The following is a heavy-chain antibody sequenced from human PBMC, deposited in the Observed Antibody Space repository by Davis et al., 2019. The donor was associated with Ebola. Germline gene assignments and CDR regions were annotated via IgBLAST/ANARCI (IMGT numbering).Heavy chain of an antibody. J-gene: IGHJ4*02. CDR2: ISYDGSNK. CDR1: GFTFSSYA. Sequence: GESLKISCAASGFTFSSYAMHWVRQAPGKGLEWVAVISYDGSNKYYADSVKGRFTISRDNSKNTLYLQMNSLRAEDTAVYYCAKVVSGSSLPGDYWGQGTLVTVSS. V-gene: IGHV3-30-3*01. CDR3: AKVVSGSSLPGDY. D-gene: IGHD6-13*01.